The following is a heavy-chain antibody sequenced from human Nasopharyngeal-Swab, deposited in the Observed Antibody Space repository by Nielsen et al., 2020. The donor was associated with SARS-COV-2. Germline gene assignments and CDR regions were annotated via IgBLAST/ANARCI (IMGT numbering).Heavy chain of an antibody. V-gene: IGHV4-61*02. CDR3: ARSYCSSTRCANAFAI. Sequence: SETLSLTCTVSGGPISSGSYYWSWIRQPAGKGLEWIGRFYTTGSTDYNPSLKSRVTISVDTSKNQFSLKLSSVTAADTAVYYCARSYCSSTRCANAFAIWGQGTMVTVSS. CDR2: FYTTGST. D-gene: IGHD2-2*01. CDR1: GGPISSGSYY. J-gene: IGHJ3*02.